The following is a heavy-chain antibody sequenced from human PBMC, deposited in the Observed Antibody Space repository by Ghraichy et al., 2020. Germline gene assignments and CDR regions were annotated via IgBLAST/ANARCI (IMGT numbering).Heavy chain of an antibody. D-gene: IGHD4-17*01. J-gene: IGHJ3*02. CDR3: ARVPRLYGDKGGVGAFDI. CDR2: IYYSGST. Sequence: SETLSLTCTVSGGSISSYYWSWIRQPPGKGLEWIGYIYYSGSTNYNPSLKSRVTISVDTSKNQFSLKLSSVTAADTAVYYCARVPRLYGDKGGVGAFDIWGQGTMVTVSS. V-gene: IGHV4-59*01. CDR1: GGSISSYY.